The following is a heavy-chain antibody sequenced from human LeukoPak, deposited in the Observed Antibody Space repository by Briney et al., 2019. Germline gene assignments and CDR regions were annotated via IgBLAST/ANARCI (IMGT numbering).Heavy chain of an antibody. CDR3: ARVGLTYYYGSGSV. CDR2: IYTSGST. V-gene: IGHV4-61*02. CDR1: GGSISSGSYY. J-gene: IGHJ4*02. Sequence: SQTLSLTCTVSGGSISSGSYYWSWIRQPAGKGLEWIGRIYTSGSTKYNPSLKSRVTISVDTSKNQFSLKLSSVTAADTAVYYCARVGLTYYYGSGSVWGQGTLVTVSS. D-gene: IGHD3-10*01.